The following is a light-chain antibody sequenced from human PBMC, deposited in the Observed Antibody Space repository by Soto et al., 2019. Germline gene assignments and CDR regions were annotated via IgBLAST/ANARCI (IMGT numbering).Light chain of an antibody. J-gene: IGKJ5*01. CDR2: EVS. V-gene: IGKV2D-29*01. Sequence: DIVMTQTPLSLSVTPGQTASISCKASQSLRHSYGKIYLYRYLKKPGQPPQLLIYEVSNRFSGVPARFSGSGSGTEFTLTISRVEAEDVGVYYCLQRIQLPITFGQGTRLEVK. CDR3: LQRIQLPIT. CDR1: QSLRHSYGKIY.